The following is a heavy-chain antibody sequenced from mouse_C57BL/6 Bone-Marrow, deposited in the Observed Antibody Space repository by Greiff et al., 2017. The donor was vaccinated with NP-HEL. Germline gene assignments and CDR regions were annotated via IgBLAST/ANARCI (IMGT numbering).Heavy chain of an antibody. J-gene: IGHJ3*01. Sequence: EVQLQQSGPELVKPGASVKISCKASGYTFTDYYMNWVKQSHGKSLEWIGDINPNNGGTSYNQKFKGKATLTVDKSSSTAYMELRSLTSEDSAVYYGAREGDSPFAYWGQGTLVTVSA. CDR2: INPNNGGT. V-gene: IGHV1-26*01. CDR3: AREGDSPFAY. CDR1: GYTFTDYY.